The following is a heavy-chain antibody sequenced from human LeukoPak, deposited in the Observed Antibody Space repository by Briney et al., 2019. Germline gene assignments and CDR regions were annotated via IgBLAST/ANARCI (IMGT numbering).Heavy chain of an antibody. V-gene: IGHV5-51*01. J-gene: IGHJ6*02. Sequence: GESVKISCKGSGYSFTNNWIAWVRQMPGKGLEWMGVIFPGDSDTRYSPSFQGQVTISADKSISTAYLQWSSLKSSDTAMYYCARSRQGTYGMDVWGQGTTVTVSS. CDR1: GYSFTNNW. CDR3: ARSRQGTYGMDV. CDR2: IFPGDSDT.